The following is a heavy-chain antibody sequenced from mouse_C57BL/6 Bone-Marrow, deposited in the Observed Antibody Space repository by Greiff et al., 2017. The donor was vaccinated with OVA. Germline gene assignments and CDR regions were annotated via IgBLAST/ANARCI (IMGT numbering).Heavy chain of an antibody. Sequence: VQLQQSGAELVRPGTSVKVSCKASGSAFTNYLIAWVKQRPGQGLDGIGVINPGSGGTNYTEKFKGKATLTADKSSSTAYMQLSSLTSEDSAVYFCARAGDPWFAYWGQGTLVTVSA. J-gene: IGHJ3*01. CDR3: ARAGDPWFAY. CDR1: GSAFTNYL. CDR2: INPGSGGT. V-gene: IGHV1-54*01.